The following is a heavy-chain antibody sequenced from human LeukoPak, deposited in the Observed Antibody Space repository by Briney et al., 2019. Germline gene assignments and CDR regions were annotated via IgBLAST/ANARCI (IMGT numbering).Heavy chain of an antibody. D-gene: IGHD2-15*01. CDR3: ARDLTRILFLNRGDY. CDR1: GFTLSSYE. Sequence: GGSLRLSCAASGFTLSSYEMKWVRQAPGKGLEWGSYISSSGSTIYYADSVKGRFTISRDNAKNSLYLQMNSLRAEDTAVYYCARDLTRILFLNRGDYWGQGTLVTVSS. V-gene: IGHV3-48*03. CDR2: ISSSGSTI. J-gene: IGHJ4*02.